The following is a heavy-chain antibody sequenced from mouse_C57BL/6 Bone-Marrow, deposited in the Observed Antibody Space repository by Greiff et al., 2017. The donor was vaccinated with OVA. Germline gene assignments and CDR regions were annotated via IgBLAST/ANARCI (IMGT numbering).Heavy chain of an antibody. CDR1: GYTFTDYY. D-gene: IGHD2-3*01. CDR3: ARYDGYYVDY. V-gene: IGHV1-19*01. Sequence: DVKLQESGPVLVKPGASVKMSCKASGYTFTDYYMNWVKQSHGKSLEWIGVINPYNGGTSYNQKFKGKATLTVDKSSSTAYMELNSLTSEDSAVYYCARYDGYYVDYWGQGTLVTVSA. CDR2: INPYNGGT. J-gene: IGHJ3*01.